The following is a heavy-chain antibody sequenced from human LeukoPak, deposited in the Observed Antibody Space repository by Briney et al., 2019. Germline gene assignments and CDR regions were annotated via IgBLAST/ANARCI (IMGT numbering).Heavy chain of an antibody. D-gene: IGHD3-3*01. V-gene: IGHV3-21*01. CDR1: GFTFSSYS. Sequence: GGSLRLSCAASGFTFSSYSMNWVRPAPGKGLEWVSSISSSSSYIYYADSVKGRFTISRDNAKNSLYLQMNSLRAEDTAVYYCARDDYDFWSGYYRDYYYGMDVWGQGTTVTVSS. J-gene: IGHJ6*02. CDR2: ISSSSSYI. CDR3: ARDDYDFWSGYYRDYYYGMDV.